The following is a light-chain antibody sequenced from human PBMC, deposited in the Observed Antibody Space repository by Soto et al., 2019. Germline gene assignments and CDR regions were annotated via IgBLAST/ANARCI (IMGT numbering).Light chain of an antibody. CDR1: SSNIGAGYD. J-gene: IGLJ2*01. CDR3: QSYDSSLTGVV. CDR2: DNN. V-gene: IGLV1-40*01. Sequence: QSVLTQPPSVSGAPGQRVTISCTGSSSNIGAGYDVYWYQQLPGTAPKLLIYDNNRRPSGVRDRFSASKSGTSASLAVTGLQAEDEADYYCQSYDSSLTGVVFGRGTKVTVL.